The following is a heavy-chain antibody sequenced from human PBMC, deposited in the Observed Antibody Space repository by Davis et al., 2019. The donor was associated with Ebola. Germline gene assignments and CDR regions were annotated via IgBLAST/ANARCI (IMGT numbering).Heavy chain of an antibody. D-gene: IGHD3-3*01. V-gene: IGHV4-38-2*02. CDR3: ARGPADFGVVIDYYYYGMDV. CDR2: IYHSGST. CDR1: GYSISSGYY. J-gene: IGHJ6*02. Sequence: MPSETLSLTCTVSGYSISSGYYWGWIRQPPGKGLEWIGSIYHSGSTYYNPSLKSRVTISVDTSKNQFSLDLTSVTAADTAVYYCARGPADFGVVIDYYYYGMDVWGQGTTVTVSS.